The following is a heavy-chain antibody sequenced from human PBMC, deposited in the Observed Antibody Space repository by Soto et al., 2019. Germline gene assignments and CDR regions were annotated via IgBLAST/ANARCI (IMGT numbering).Heavy chain of an antibody. Sequence: PSETLSLTCAVSGYSISSGYFWGWIRQPPGKGLEWIGSIFHSGSTFYNPSLKSRATISLDTSKNQSFLKLTSVTAADTAIYYCARAPGYSYGPEDYWGQGTLVTVSS. CDR1: GYSISSGYF. CDR2: IFHSGST. CDR3: ARAPGYSYGPEDY. V-gene: IGHV4-38-2*01. J-gene: IGHJ4*02. D-gene: IGHD5-18*01.